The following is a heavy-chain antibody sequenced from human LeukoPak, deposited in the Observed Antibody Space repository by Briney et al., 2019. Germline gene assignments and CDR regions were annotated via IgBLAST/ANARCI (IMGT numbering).Heavy chain of an antibody. CDR3: ARDYYYDSSGYYYDDSVYYYYGMDV. CDR1: GGTFSSYA. V-gene: IGHV1-69*13. J-gene: IGHJ6*02. CDR2: IIPIFGTA. Sequence: SVKVSCKASGGTFSSYAISWVRQAPGQGLEWMGGIIPIFGTANYAQKFQGRVTITADESTSTAYMELSSLRSEDTAVYYCARDYYYDSSGYYYDDSVYYYYGMDVWGQGTTVTVSS. D-gene: IGHD3-22*01.